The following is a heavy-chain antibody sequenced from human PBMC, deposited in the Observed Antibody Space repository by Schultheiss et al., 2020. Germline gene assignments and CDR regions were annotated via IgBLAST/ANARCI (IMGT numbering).Heavy chain of an antibody. V-gene: IGHV4-31*03. CDR1: GGSVSSGSYY. CDR2: IYYSGST. D-gene: IGHD3-10*01. CDR3: ARPWPSMVRGGPTAFDI. J-gene: IGHJ3*02. Sequence: SETLSLTCTVSGGSVSSGSYYWSWIRQPPGKGLEWIGYIYYSGSTYYNPSLKSRVTISVDTSKNQFSLKLSSVTAADTAVYYCARPWPSMVRGGPTAFDIWGQGTMVTVSS.